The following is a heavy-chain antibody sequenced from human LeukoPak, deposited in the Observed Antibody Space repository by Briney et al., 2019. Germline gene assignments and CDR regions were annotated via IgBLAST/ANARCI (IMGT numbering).Heavy chain of an antibody. D-gene: IGHD6-13*01. J-gene: IGHJ4*02. CDR2: INHSGST. V-gene: IGHV4-38-2*02. Sequence: SETLSLTCTVSGYSISNGYYWGWIRQPPGKGLEWIGEINHSGSTNYNPSLKSRVTISVDTSKNQFSLKLSSVTAADTAVYYCARARGYSSSWIDYWGQGTLVTVSS. CDR1: GYSISNGYY. CDR3: ARARGYSSSWIDY.